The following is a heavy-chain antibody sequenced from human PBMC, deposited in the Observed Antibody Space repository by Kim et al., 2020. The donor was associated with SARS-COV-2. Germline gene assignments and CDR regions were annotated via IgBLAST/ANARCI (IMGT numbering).Heavy chain of an antibody. Sequence: RTHYNPSLKSRVTISVDTSKNQFSLRLSSATAADAAVYYCATDYGDYALDPWGQGTLVTVSS. D-gene: IGHD4-17*01. V-gene: IGHV4-39*01. J-gene: IGHJ5*02. CDR3: ATDYGDYALDP. CDR2: RT.